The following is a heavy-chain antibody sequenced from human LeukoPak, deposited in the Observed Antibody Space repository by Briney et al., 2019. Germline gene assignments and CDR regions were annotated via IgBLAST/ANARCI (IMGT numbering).Heavy chain of an antibody. CDR3: AREAIIPAAMWGFDY. D-gene: IGHD2-2*01. CDR1: GYTFTGYY. J-gene: IGHJ4*02. Sequence: ASVKVSCKASGYTFTGYYMHWVRQAPGQGLEWMGWINTNTGNPTYAQGFTGRFVFSLDTSVSTAYLQVSSLKAEDTAVYYCAREAIIPAAMWGFDYWGQGTLVTVSS. V-gene: IGHV7-4-1*02. CDR2: INTNTGNP.